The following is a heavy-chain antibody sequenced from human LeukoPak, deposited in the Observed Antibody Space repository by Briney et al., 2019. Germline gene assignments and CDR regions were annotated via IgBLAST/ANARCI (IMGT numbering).Heavy chain of an antibody. J-gene: IGHJ6*04. Sequence: GGSLRLSCSASGFTFSSYAMHWVRQAPGKGLEYVSAISSNGGSTYYADSAKGRFTISRDNSKNTLYLQMSSLRAEDTAVYYCVKGYDILTGYNYYYYGMDVWGKGTTVTVSS. CDR1: GFTFSSYA. V-gene: IGHV3-64D*06. CDR2: ISSNGGST. D-gene: IGHD3-9*01. CDR3: VKGYDILTGYNYYYYGMDV.